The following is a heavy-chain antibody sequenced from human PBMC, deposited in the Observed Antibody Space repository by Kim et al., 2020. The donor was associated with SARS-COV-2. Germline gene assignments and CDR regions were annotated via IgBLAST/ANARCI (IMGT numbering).Heavy chain of an antibody. CDR1: GFVVSNNY. V-gene: IGHV3-53*01. CDR3: ARVPDIV. CDR2: IYSGNST. D-gene: IGHD5-12*01. J-gene: IGHJ4*02. Sequence: GGSLRLSCLVSGFVVSNNYMTWVRQAPGKGLEWVSIIYSGNSTLSADSVKGRFTISRDNSKNTLYLQMNSLRAEDTAVYYCARVPDIVGGQGTLVTVSS.